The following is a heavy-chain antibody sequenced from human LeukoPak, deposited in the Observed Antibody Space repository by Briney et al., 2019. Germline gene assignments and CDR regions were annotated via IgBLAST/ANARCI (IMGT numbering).Heavy chain of an antibody. Sequence: GGSLRLSCAASGFTFSSYAMSWVRQAPGKGLEWVSAISGSGGSTYYADSVKGRFTISRDNSKNTLYLQMNSLRAEDTAVYYCARPLDILTGYWYSPCDYWGQGTLVTVSS. V-gene: IGHV3-23*01. CDR2: ISGSGGST. J-gene: IGHJ4*02. D-gene: IGHD3-9*01. CDR1: GFTFSSYA. CDR3: ARPLDILTGYWYSPCDY.